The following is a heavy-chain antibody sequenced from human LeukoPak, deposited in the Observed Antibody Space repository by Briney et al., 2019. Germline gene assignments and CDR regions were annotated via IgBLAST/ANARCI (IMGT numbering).Heavy chain of an antibody. CDR2: ISGSGGST. V-gene: IGHV3-23*01. D-gene: IGHD6-19*01. Sequence: GGSLRLSCAASGFTLSSYAMSWVRQAPGKGLEWVSAISGSGGSTYYADSVKGRFTISRDNSKNTLYLQMNSLRAEDTAVYYCAKDNNIAVAVTYDYWGQGTLVTVSS. J-gene: IGHJ4*02. CDR1: GFTLSSYA. CDR3: AKDNNIAVAVTYDY.